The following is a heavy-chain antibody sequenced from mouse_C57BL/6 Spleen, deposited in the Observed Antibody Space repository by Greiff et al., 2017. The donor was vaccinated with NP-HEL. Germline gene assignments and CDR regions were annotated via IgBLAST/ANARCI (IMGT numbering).Heavy chain of an antibody. CDR1: GYTFTSYW. Sequence: VQLQQSGAELVRPGSSVKLSCKASGYTFTSYWMHWVKQRPIQGLEWIGNIDPSDSETHYNQKFKDKATLTVDKSSSTAYMQLSSLTSEYSAVYYCARGGGTSGFAYWGQGTLVTVSA. CDR3: ARGGGTSGFAY. D-gene: IGHD3-3*01. CDR2: IDPSDSET. V-gene: IGHV1-52*01. J-gene: IGHJ3*01.